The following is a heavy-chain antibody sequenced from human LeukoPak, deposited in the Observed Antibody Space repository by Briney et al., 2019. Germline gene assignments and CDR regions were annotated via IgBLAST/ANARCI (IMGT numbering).Heavy chain of an antibody. J-gene: IGHJ4*02. V-gene: IGHV1-2*02. Sequence: ASVKVSCTASGYTFTGYYLHWVRQAPGQGLEWMGWINPNSGGTNYAQKFQGRVTMTRDTSISSAYMELNRLRSDDTAVYYCARDSVTVTTPQIDYWSQGTLVTVSS. D-gene: IGHD4-17*01. CDR3: ARDSVTVTTPQIDY. CDR2: INPNSGGT. CDR1: GYTFTGYY.